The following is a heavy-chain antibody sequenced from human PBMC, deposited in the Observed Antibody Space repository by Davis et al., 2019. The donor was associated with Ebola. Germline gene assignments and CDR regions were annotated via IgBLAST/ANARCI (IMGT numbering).Heavy chain of an antibody. CDR3: ARAVLLWFGELFFHYYGMDV. CDR2: TYYRSKWYN. Sequence: LRLSCAISGDSVSSNSAAWNWIRQSPSRGLEWLGRTYYRSKWYNDYAVSVKSRITINPDTSKNQFSLQLNSVTPEDTAVYYCARAVLLWFGELFFHYYGMDVWGQGTTVTVSS. V-gene: IGHV6-1*01. D-gene: IGHD3-10*01. CDR1: GDSVSSNSAA. J-gene: IGHJ6*02.